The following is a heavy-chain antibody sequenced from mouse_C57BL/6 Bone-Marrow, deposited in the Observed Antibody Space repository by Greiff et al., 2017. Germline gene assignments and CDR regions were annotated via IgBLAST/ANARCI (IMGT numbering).Heavy chain of an antibody. CDR1: GYTFTSYW. J-gene: IGHJ3*01. CDR2: IDPSDSYT. Sequence: VQLQQPGAELVKPGASVKLSCKASGYTFTSYWMQWVKQRPGQGLEWIGEIDPSDSYTNYTQKFKGKATLTVDTSSSTAYMQLSSLTSEDSAVYYCARRGYSNWFAYWGQGTLVTVSA. V-gene: IGHV1-50*01. CDR3: ARRGYSNWFAY. D-gene: IGHD2-5*01.